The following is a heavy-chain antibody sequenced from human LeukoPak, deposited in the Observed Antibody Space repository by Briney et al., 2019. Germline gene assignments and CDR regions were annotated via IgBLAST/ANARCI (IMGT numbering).Heavy chain of an antibody. V-gene: IGHV3-7*01. Sequence: GGSLRLSCAASGFTSSSYWMSWVRQAPGKGLEWVANIKQDGSEKYYVDSVKGRFTISRDNAKNSLYLQMNSLRAEDTAVYYCARGEDIVVVVAATAAFDIWGQGTMVTVSS. CDR2: IKQDGSEK. J-gene: IGHJ3*02. CDR1: GFTSSSYW. D-gene: IGHD2-15*01. CDR3: ARGEDIVVVVAATAAFDI.